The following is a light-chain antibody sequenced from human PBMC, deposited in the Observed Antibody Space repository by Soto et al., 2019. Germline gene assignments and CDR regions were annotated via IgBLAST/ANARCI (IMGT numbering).Light chain of an antibody. CDR3: SSYTASSTLV. CDR1: SSDVGGYNY. J-gene: IGLJ1*01. V-gene: IGLV2-14*03. CDR2: EVS. Sequence: QSALTQPASVSGSPGQSITISCTGTSSDVGGYNYVSWSQQHPGKAPKLLISEVSNRPSGVSNRFSGSKSGNTASLTISGLQADDEADYYCSSYTASSTLVFGTVTKLTVL.